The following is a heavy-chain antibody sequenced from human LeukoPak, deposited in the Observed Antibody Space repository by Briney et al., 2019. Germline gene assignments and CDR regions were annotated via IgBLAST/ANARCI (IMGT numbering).Heavy chain of an antibody. J-gene: IGHJ3*02. Sequence: PSETLSLTCTVSGGSIRSYYWSWIRQPPGKGLEWIGYIYYSESANYNPSLKGRITISLDTSKNHFSLKLNSVTAADTAVYYCARVGVYPLSAFDIWGQGTMVTVSS. CDR3: ARVGVYPLSAFDI. CDR2: IYYSESA. D-gene: IGHD2-8*01. CDR1: GGSIRSYY. V-gene: IGHV4-59*08.